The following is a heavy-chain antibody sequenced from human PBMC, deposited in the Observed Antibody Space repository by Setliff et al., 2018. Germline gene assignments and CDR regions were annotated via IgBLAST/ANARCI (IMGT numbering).Heavy chain of an antibody. V-gene: IGHV3-15*01. CDR2: IRSRNDGGTT. Sequence: PGESLKISCVASGLTFSHAWMTWVRQSPGKGLEWVGRIRSRNDGGTTDYAAPVKGRFTFSRDDSKNTLYLQMNNLKTEDTATYYCTSAKLERRTGHHYYMDVWGKGTTVTVSS. J-gene: IGHJ6*03. D-gene: IGHD1-1*01. CDR1: GLTFSHAW. CDR3: TSAKLERRTGHHYYMDV.